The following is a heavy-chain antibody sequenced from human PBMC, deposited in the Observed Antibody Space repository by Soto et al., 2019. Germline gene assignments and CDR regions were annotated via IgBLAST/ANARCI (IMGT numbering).Heavy chain of an antibody. CDR1: AFTFKNHW. CDR3: AKVTPTTTVVTPVDY. Sequence: GGSLRLSCAASAFTFKNHWMHWVRQVPGKGPVWVSRINGDGSFTYYADSVKGRFTISRDNSKNTLYLQMNSLRAEDTAVYYCAKVTPTTTVVTPVDYWGQGTLVTVSS. J-gene: IGHJ4*02. V-gene: IGHV3-74*01. CDR2: INGDGSFT. D-gene: IGHD4-17*01.